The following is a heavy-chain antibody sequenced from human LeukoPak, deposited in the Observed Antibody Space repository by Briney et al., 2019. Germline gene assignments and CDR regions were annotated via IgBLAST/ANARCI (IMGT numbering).Heavy chain of an antibody. CDR1: GFTFSSYA. J-gene: IGHJ4*02. Sequence: GGSLRLSCAASGFTFSSYAMHWVRQAPGKGLEWVAVISYDGSNKYYADSVKGRFTISRGNSKNTLYLQMNSLRAEDTAVYYCARGYSSSWYTIIVWGQGTLVTVSS. D-gene: IGHD6-13*01. CDR2: ISYDGSNK. CDR3: ARGYSSSWYTIIV. V-gene: IGHV3-30-3*01.